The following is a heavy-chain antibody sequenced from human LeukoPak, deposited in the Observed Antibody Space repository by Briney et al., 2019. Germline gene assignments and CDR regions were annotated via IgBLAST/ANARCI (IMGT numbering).Heavy chain of an antibody. J-gene: IGHJ4*02. CDR3: AREARSGWPTGDY. Sequence: SVKVSCKASGGTFSSYAISWVRQAPGQGLEWMGGIIPIFGTANYAQKFQGRATITTDESTSTAYMELSSLRSEDTAVYYCAREARSGWPTGDYWGQGTLVTVSS. V-gene: IGHV1-69*05. CDR2: IIPIFGTA. D-gene: IGHD6-19*01. CDR1: GGTFSSYA.